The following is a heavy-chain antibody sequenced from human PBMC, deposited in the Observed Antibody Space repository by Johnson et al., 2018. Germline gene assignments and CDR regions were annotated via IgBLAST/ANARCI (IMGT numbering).Heavy chain of an antibody. D-gene: IGHD1-26*01. Sequence: VQLVESGGGLVQXGGSLRLSCAASGFTFSSYDMHWVRQATGKGLEWVSAIGTAGDTYYPGSVKGRFTISRENAKNSLYLQMNSLRAGDTAVYYCARDSGSDAFDIWGQGTMVTVSS. CDR1: GFTFSSYD. CDR2: IGTAGDT. CDR3: ARDSGSDAFDI. J-gene: IGHJ3*02. V-gene: IGHV3-13*01.